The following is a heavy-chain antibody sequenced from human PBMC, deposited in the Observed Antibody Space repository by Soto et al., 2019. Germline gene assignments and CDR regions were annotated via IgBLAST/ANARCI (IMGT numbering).Heavy chain of an antibody. CDR2: ISSSSSYT. CDR1: GFTFSDYY. CDR3: ARDKQKGQYYYGMDV. J-gene: IGHJ6*02. D-gene: IGHD6-13*01. Sequence: QVQLVEAGGGLVKPGGSLRLSCAASGFTFSDYYMSWIRQAPGKGLEWVSYISSSSSYTNYADSVKGRFTISRDNAKNSVYLQMNSLRAEDTAVYYCARDKQKGQYYYGMDVWGQGTTVTVSS. V-gene: IGHV3-11*06.